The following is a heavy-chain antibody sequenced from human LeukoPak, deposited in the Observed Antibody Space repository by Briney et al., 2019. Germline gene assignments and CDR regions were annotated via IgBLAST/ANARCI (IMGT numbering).Heavy chain of an antibody. D-gene: IGHD2-8*02. V-gene: IGHV1-8*03. J-gene: IGHJ4*02. CDR3: ARGPTPTGGVGY. CDR2: MNPNSGNT. Sequence: ASVKVSCKASGYTFTSCDINWVRQATGQGLEWMGWMNPNSGNTGYAQKFQGRATITRDTSITTAYMELSSLRSEDTAVYYCARGPTPTGGVGYWGQGTLVTVSS. CDR1: GYTFTSCD.